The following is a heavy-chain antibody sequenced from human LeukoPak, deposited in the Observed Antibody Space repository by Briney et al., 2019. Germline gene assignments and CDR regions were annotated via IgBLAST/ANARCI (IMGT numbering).Heavy chain of an antibody. V-gene: IGHV1-69*05. CDR2: IIPIFGTA. J-gene: IGHJ4*02. Sequence: SVKASCKASGGTFSSYAISWVRQAPGQGLEWMGGIIPIFGTANYAQKFQGRVTITTDESTSTAYMELSSLRSEDTAVYYCASMVVAATKRAGYFDYWGQGTLVTVSS. D-gene: IGHD2-15*01. CDR1: GGTFSSYA. CDR3: ASMVVAATKRAGYFDY.